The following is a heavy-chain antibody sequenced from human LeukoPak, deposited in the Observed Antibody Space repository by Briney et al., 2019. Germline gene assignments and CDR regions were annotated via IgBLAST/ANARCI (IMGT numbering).Heavy chain of an antibody. D-gene: IGHD1-26*01. V-gene: IGHV4-59*11. CDR2: IYYSGST. J-gene: IGHJ3*02. CDR3: ASIGLLRGFDAFDI. CDR1: GGSISSHY. Sequence: SETLSLTCTVSGGSISSHYWSWIRQPPGKGLEWIGYIYYSGSTNYNPSLKSRVTISVDTSKNQFSLKLSSVTAADTAVYYCASIGLLRGFDAFDIWGQGTMVTVSS.